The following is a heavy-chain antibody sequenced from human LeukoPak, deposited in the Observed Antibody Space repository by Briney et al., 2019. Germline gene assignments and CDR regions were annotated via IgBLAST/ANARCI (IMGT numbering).Heavy chain of an antibody. CDR2: IIPIFGTA. Sequence: GASVKVSCKASGGTFSSYAISWVRQAPGQGLEWMGRIIPIFGTANYAQKFQGRVTITTDESTSTVYMELSSLRSEDTAVYYCAREGAKIAFDIWGQGTMVTVSS. V-gene: IGHV1-69*05. J-gene: IGHJ3*02. CDR1: GGTFSSYA. CDR3: AREGAKIAFDI. D-gene: IGHD3-16*01.